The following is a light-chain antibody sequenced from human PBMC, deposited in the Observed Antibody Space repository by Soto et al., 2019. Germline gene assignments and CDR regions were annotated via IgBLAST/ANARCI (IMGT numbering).Light chain of an antibody. Sequence: QSVLTQPASVSGSPGQSITISCTGTSSDIGRFNYVSWYQQHPGKVPKLMIYEVSNRPSAVSNRFSGSKSGNTASLPISGLQAEGEADYCCRSHSGSNTQVFGGRTELTVL. V-gene: IGLV2-14*01. J-gene: IGLJ3*02. CDR3: RSHSGSNTQV. CDR2: EVS. CDR1: SSDIGRFNY.